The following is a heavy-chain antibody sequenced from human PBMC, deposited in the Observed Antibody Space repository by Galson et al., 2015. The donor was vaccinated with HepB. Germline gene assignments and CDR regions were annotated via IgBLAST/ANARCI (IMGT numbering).Heavy chain of an antibody. CDR2: INAGNGNT. V-gene: IGHV1-3*01. Sequence: SCAASGYTFTSYAMHWVRQAPGQRLEWMGWINAGNGNTKYSQKFQGRVTITRDTSTSTAYMELRSLRSDDTAVYYCARIGGSSGWYGGGDYWGQGTLVTVSS. J-gene: IGHJ4*02. D-gene: IGHD6-19*01. CDR1: GYTFTSYA. CDR3: ARIGGSSGWYGGGDY.